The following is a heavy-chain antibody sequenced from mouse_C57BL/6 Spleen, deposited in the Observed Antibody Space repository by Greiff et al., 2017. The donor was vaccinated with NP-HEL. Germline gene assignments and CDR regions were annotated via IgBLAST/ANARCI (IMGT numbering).Heavy chain of an antibody. Sequence: QVQLQQSGAELVMPGASVKLSCKASGYTFTSYWMHWVKQRPGQGLEWIGEIDPSDSYTNYNQKFKGKSTLTVDKSSSTAYMQLSSLTSEDSAVYYCARYNPFGYDYWGQGTTLTVSS. CDR3: ARYNPFGYDY. CDR1: GYTFTSYW. CDR2: IDPSDSYT. J-gene: IGHJ2*01. D-gene: IGHD2-2*01. V-gene: IGHV1-69*01.